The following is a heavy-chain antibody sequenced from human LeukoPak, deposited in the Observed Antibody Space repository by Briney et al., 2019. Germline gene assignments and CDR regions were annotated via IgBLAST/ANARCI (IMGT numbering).Heavy chain of an antibody. J-gene: IGHJ4*02. D-gene: IGHD3-16*01. CDR1: GFTFSSYA. CDR2: ISNSGGTT. Sequence: GGSLRLSCAASGFTFSSYAMSWVRQAPGKGLEWVSTISNSGGTTYYADSVKGRFTISRDNSKNTLYLQMNSLRAEDTAVYYCAKLGDGTIFDYWGQGTLVTVSS. CDR3: AKLGDGTIFDY. V-gene: IGHV3-23*01.